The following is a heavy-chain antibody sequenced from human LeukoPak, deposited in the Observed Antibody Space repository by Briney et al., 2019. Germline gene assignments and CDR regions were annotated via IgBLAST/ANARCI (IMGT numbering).Heavy chain of an antibody. CDR3: ARGAGHFDY. CDR2: IKQDGREK. Sequence: GXXLRLSCAASGFTFSSYWMSWVRQARGKGLEWVANIKQDGREKYYVDSVKGRFTIYRDNDKNSLYLQMNSLRAEDTAVYYCARGAGHFDYWGQGTLVTVSS. D-gene: IGHD6-13*01. V-gene: IGHV3-7*01. CDR1: GFTFSSYW. J-gene: IGHJ4*02.